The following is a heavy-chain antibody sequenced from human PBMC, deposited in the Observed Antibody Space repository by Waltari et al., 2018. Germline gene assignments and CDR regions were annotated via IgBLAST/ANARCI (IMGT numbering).Heavy chain of an antibody. V-gene: IGHV4-4*02. Sequence: WGCVPQPPGKGVEWMRQVQRHGQTDCNPSFASRVTISLDTSNKPCPLKVTSATASHTAVYYCARDRSRGLYLDSWGPGILVTVSP. CDR2: VQRHGQT. CDR3: ARDRSRGLYLDS. D-gene: IGHD2-2*01. J-gene: IGHJ4*02.